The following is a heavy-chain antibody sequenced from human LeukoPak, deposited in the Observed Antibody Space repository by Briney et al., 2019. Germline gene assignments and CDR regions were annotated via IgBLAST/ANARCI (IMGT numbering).Heavy chain of an antibody. CDR1: GYNFFTYG. CDR2: ISPHNGNA. J-gene: IGHJ4*01. V-gene: IGHV1-18*03. CDR3: ARGDFIRSRDYLFFFDY. Sequence: GASVKVSCKASGYNFFTYGITWVRQAPGQGLEWMGWISPHNGNANYAQKFQDRVIMTTDTSTNTAFMEVRSLRSDDMAMYYCARGDFIRSRDYLFFFDYWGQGSLVTVSS. D-gene: IGHD3-16*01.